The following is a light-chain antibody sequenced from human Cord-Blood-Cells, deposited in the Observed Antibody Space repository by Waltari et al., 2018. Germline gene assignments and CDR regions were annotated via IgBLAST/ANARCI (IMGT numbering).Light chain of an antibody. CDR2: EGS. J-gene: IGLJ3*02. Sequence: QSALTQPASVSGSPGQSITISCTGTSSDVGSYNLVSWYQQHPGKAPKLMIYEGSKRPSGVSNRFSGSESGNTASLTISGLQAEDEADYYCCSYAGSSTLMFGGGTKLTVL. CDR1: SSDVGSYNL. V-gene: IGLV2-23*01. CDR3: CSYAGSSTLM.